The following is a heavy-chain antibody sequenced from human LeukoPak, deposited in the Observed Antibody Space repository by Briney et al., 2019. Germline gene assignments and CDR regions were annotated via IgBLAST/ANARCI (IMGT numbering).Heavy chain of an antibody. CDR3: ARERVWRYCGGDSCGWFDP. J-gene: IGHJ5*02. D-gene: IGHD2-21*02. Sequence: SETLSLTCTVSGGSISSYYRSWIRQPAGKGLEWIGRIYTSGSTNYNPSPKSRVTISVDTSNNQFSLKLSSVTAADTAVYYCARERVWRYCGGDSCGWFDPWGQGTLVTVSS. CDR1: GGSISSYY. CDR2: IYTSGST. V-gene: IGHV4-4*07.